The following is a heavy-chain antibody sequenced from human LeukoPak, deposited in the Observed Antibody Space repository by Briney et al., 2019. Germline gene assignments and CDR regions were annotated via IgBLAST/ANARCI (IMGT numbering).Heavy chain of an antibody. V-gene: IGHV3-23*01. D-gene: IGHD3-3*01. CDR2: ISGSGGST. CDR3: AKEANYDFWSGYYVAYYFDY. CDR1: GFTFSSYA. Sequence: GGSLRLSCAASGFTFSSYAMSWVRQAPGKGLEWVSAISGSGGSTYYADSVKGRFTISRDNSKNTLYLQMNSLRAEDTAVYYCAKEANYDFWSGYYVAYYFDYWGQGTLVTVSS. J-gene: IGHJ4*02.